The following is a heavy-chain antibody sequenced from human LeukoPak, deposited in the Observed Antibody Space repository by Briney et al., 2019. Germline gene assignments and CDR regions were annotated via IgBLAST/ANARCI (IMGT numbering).Heavy chain of an antibody. CDR1: GYTFTSYD. CDR2: TNPNSGNT. V-gene: IGHV1-8*01. CDR3: ARGNHYYGSGSSFFDY. Sequence: ASVKVSCKASGYTFTSYDINWVRQATGRGLEWMEWTNPNSGNTGYAQKFQDRVTMTRNTSISTAYMELSSLRSEDTAVYYCARGNHYYGSGSSFFDYWGQGTLVTVSS. J-gene: IGHJ4*02. D-gene: IGHD3-10*01.